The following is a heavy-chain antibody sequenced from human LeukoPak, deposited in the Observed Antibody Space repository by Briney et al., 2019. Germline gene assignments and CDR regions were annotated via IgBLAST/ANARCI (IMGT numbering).Heavy chain of an antibody. CDR2: ISYDGSNK. CDR1: GFTFSSYG. J-gene: IGHJ4*02. CDR3: AKEQQLVHY. D-gene: IGHD6-13*01. Sequence: GGSLRLSCAASGFTFSSYGMHWVRQAPGKGLEWVAVISYDGSNKYYADSVKGRFTISRDNSKNTLYLQMNSLRAEDTAVYYCAKEQQLVHYWGQGTLVTVSS. V-gene: IGHV3-30*18.